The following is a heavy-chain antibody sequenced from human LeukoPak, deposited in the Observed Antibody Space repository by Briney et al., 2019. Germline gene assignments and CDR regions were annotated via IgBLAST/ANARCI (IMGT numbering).Heavy chain of an antibody. J-gene: IGHJ4*02. CDR2: ISHDGSNT. CDR1: GFTFSRSG. D-gene: IGHD5-12*01. V-gene: IGHV3-30*18. Sequence: PGGSLRLSCAASGFTFSRSGVHWVRQAPGKGLEWVAVISHDGSNTDYTDSVKGRFTISRDNSKNTLYLQMNSLRAEDTAVYYCAKEMKPWMHFDYWGQGTLVTVSS. CDR3: AKEMKPWMHFDY.